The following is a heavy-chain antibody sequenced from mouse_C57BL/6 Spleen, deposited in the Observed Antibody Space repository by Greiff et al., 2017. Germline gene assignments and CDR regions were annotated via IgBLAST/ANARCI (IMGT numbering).Heavy chain of an antibody. CDR2: ISYDGSN. V-gene: IGHV3-6*01. D-gene: IGHD3-3*01. CDR3: ASPGTSYAMDY. CDR1: GYSITSGYY. Sequence: DVKLQESGPGLVKPSQSLSLTCSVTGYSITSGYYWNWIRQFPGNKLEWMGYISYDGSNNYNPSLKNRISITRDTSTNQCFLKLNSVTTEDTATYYCASPGTSYAMDYWGQGTSVTVSS. J-gene: IGHJ4*01.